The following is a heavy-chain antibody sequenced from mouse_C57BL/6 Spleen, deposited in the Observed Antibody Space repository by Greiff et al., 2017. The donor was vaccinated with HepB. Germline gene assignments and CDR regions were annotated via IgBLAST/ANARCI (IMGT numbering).Heavy chain of an antibody. D-gene: IGHD1-1*01. CDR1: GFTFSNYW. CDR2: IRLKSDNYAT. J-gene: IGHJ2*01. Sequence: EVNVVESGGGLVQPGGSMKLSCVASGFTFSNYWMNWVRQSPEKGLEWVAQIRLKSDNYATHYAESVKGRFTISRDDSKSSVYLQMNNLRAEDTGIYYCTAGSSHFDYWGQGTTLTVSS. V-gene: IGHV6-3*01. CDR3: TAGSSHFDY.